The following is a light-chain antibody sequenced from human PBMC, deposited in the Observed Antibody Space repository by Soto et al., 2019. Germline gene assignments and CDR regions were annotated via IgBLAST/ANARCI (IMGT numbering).Light chain of an antibody. CDR1: QNIGSW. Sequence: DIQMTQSPSTLSASVGDGVTITCRASQNIGSWLAWYQQKPGEAPKLLISKATNLQSGVPSRFSGSGSGTDFSLTISSLQPVDSATYFCQQYKSYPWTFGQGTKVEIK. CDR2: KAT. V-gene: IGKV1-5*03. J-gene: IGKJ1*01. CDR3: QQYKSYPWT.